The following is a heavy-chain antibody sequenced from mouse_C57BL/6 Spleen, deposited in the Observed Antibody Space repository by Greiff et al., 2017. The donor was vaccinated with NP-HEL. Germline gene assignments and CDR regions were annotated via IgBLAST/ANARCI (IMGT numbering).Heavy chain of an antibody. CDR3: ARGDYGSSHGYFDV. Sequence: EVQLQQSGPELVKPGASVKISCKASGYSFTGYYMNWVKQSPEKSLEWIGEINPSTGGTTYNQKFKAKATLTVDKSSSTAYMQLKSLTSEDSAVYYCARGDYGSSHGYFDVWGTGTTVTVSS. CDR2: INPSTGGT. J-gene: IGHJ1*03. CDR1: GYSFTGYY. V-gene: IGHV1-42*01. D-gene: IGHD1-1*01.